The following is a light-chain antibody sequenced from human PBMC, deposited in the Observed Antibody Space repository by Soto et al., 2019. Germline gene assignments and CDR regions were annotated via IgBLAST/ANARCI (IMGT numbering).Light chain of an antibody. J-gene: IGLJ2*01. CDR1: SSDVGGYNY. CDR3: SSYTSTTTLVV. V-gene: IGLV2-14*01. Sequence: QSALTQPASMSGSPGQSITISCTGTSSDVGGYNYVSWYQQYPGKAPKVMIYDVSSRPSGISNRFSGSKSGNTASLTISGLQAEDEADYYCSSYTSTTTLVVFGGVTQLTVL. CDR2: DVS.